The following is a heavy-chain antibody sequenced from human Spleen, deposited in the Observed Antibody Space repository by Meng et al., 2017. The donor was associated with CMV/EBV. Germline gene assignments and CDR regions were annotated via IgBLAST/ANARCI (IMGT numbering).Heavy chain of an antibody. D-gene: IGHD6-13*01. CDR1: GFTFSSYA. CDR2: IYYSGST. V-gene: IGHV4-38-2*01. J-gene: IGHJ4*02. Sequence: GSLRLSCAASGFTFSSYAMSWVRQAPGKGLEWIGSIYYSGSTYYKPSLKSRVTISVDTSKNQFSLKLSSVTAADTAVYYCASRQSRGIAAAGLDYWGQGTLVTVS. CDR3: ASRQSRGIAAAGLDY.